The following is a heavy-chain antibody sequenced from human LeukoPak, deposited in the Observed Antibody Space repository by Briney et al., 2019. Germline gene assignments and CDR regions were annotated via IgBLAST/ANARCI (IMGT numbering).Heavy chain of an antibody. Sequence: ASVKVSCKASGYTFTGYYMHWVRQAPGQGLEWMGWINPNSGGTNYAQKFQGWVTMTRDTSISTAYMELSRLRSDDTAVYYSARDTVLYGDYYYFDYWGQGTLVTVSS. J-gene: IGHJ4*02. CDR2: INPNSGGT. D-gene: IGHD4-17*01. CDR1: GYTFTGYY. CDR3: ARDTVLYGDYYYFDY. V-gene: IGHV1-2*04.